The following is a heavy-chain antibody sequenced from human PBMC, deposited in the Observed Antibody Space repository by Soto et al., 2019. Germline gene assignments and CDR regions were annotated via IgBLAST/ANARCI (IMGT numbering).Heavy chain of an antibody. V-gene: IGHV1-2*04. Sequence: GASVKVSFKASGYSFTDYHINWVRQAPGQGLEWLGRINPKSGGTSTAQKFQGWVTMTTDTSISTASMELTRLTSDDTAIYYCARGDSTDCSNGVCSFFYNHDMDVWGQGTTVTVSS. J-gene: IGHJ6*02. D-gene: IGHD2-8*01. CDR3: ARGDSTDCSNGVCSFFYNHDMDV. CDR1: GYSFTDYH. CDR2: INPKSGGT.